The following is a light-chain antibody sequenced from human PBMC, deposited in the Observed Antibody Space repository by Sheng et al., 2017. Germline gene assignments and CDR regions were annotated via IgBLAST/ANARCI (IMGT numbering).Light chain of an antibody. J-gene: IGLJ2*01. Sequence: QPPSVSGAPGQRVTISCTGSSSNIGAGYDVHWYQQLPGTAPKLLIYGNSNRPSGVPDRFSGSKSGTSASLAITGLQAEDEADYYCQSYDSSLSAVVFGGGTKLTVL. CDR1: SSNIGAGYD. CDR3: QSYDSSLSAVV. V-gene: IGLV1-40*01. CDR2: GNS.